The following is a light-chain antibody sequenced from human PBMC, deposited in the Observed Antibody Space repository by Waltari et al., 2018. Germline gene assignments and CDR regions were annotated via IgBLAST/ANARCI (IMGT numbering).Light chain of an antibody. CDR1: QSISSTY. J-gene: IGKJ2*01. CDR2: GAS. V-gene: IGKV3-20*01. CDR3: QQGGGPLRFT. Sequence: EIVLTQYPGPLSLSPGERATLSCRASQSISSTYLAWYQQKPGQAPRLLIYGASRRATGIPDRFSGSGSGTDFTLSISRLEPEDFAVYYCQQGGGPLRFTFGQGTKLEIK.